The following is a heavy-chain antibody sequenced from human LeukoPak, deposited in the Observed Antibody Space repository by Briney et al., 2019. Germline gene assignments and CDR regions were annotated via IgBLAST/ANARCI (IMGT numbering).Heavy chain of an antibody. CDR1: GFTFSDHY. J-gene: IGHJ4*02. Sequence: PGGSLRLSCAASGFTFSDHYMSWIRQAPGKGLEWLCYISDDGRAIYYADSVKGRFTLSRDNSQNSLSLLMSSLRAEDTAVYYCARESKGLSVPFDFWGQGTLVTVSS. V-gene: IGHV3-11*01. D-gene: IGHD2-2*01. CDR3: ARESKGLSVPFDF. CDR2: ISDDGRAI.